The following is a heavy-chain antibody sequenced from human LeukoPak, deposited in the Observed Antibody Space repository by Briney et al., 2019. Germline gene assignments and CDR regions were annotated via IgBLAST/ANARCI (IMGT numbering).Heavy chain of an antibody. Sequence: GGSLRLSCAASGFTFSSYWIHWVRQAPGKGLVWVSRINSDGSSTTYADSVKGRFTISRDNAKNTLYLQMNSLRAEDTAVYYCARGSAWFGEFDYWGQGTLVTVSS. V-gene: IGHV3-74*01. CDR2: INSDGSST. CDR1: GFTFSSYW. CDR3: ARGSAWFGEFDY. J-gene: IGHJ4*02. D-gene: IGHD3-10*01.